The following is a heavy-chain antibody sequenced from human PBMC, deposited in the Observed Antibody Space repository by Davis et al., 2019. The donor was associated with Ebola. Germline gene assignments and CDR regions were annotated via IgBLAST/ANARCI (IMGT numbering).Heavy chain of an antibody. J-gene: IGHJ6*03. Sequence: GESLKISCAASGFTFSSYSMNWVRQAPGKGLEWVSSISSSSSYIYYADSVKGRFTISRDNAKNSLYLQMNSLRAEDTAVYYCAREGLYCSSTSCSLYYYYYMDVWGKGTTVTVSS. V-gene: IGHV3-21*01. CDR2: ISSSSSYI. D-gene: IGHD2-2*01. CDR1: GFTFSSYS. CDR3: AREGLYCSSTSCSLYYYYYMDV.